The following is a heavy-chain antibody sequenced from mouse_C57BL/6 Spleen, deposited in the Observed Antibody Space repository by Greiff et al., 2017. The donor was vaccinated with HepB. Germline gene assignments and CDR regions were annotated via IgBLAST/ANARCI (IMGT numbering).Heavy chain of an antibody. Sequence: EVQLQESGPGLVKPSQSLSLTCSVTGYSITSGYYWNWIRQFPGNKLEWMGYISYDGSNNYNPSLKNRISIARDTSKNQFFLKLNSVTTEDTATYYCARDLDYWGQGTTLTVSS. J-gene: IGHJ2*01. CDR3: ARDLDY. CDR2: ISYDGSN. CDR1: GYSITSGYY. V-gene: IGHV3-6*01.